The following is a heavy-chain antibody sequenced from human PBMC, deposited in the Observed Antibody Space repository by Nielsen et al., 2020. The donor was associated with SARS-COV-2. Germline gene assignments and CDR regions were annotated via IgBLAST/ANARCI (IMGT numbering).Heavy chain of an antibody. D-gene: IGHD3-10*01. CDR2: ILYDGSKK. Sequence: VRQAPGKGLEWVALILYDGSKKYYAESVKGRFTISRDNSKNTLYLQMNSLRAEDTAVYYCAREYYYGSGSYYKKSNWFDPWGQGTLVTVSS. J-gene: IGHJ5*02. V-gene: IGHV3-30*14. CDR3: AREYYYGSGSYYKKSNWFDP.